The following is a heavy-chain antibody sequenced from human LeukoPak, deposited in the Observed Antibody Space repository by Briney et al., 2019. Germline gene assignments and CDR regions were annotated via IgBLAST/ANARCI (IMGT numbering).Heavy chain of an antibody. V-gene: IGHV3-23*01. CDR1: GFTFSSYA. CDR2: IRGSGGST. Sequence: GGSLRLSCAASGFTFSSYAMGWVRHPPGKGLEWVSAIRGSGGSTYYADSVKGRFTISRDNSKNTLYLQMNSLRAGDTAVYYCAKDYYSSGWYGRGLFDYWGQGTLVTVSS. J-gene: IGHJ4*02. D-gene: IGHD6-19*01. CDR3: AKDYYSSGWYGRGLFDY.